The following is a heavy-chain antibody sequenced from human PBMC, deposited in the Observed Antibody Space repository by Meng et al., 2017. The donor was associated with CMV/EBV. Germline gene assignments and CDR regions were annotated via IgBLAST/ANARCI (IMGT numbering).Heavy chain of an antibody. D-gene: IGHD3-10*01. CDR3: ARHTLYYYGSGSYSFAAVVSGEYYYYYGMDV. CDR2: ISSSGSTR. CDR1: GFTFSDYY. Sequence: GGSLRLSCAASGFTFSDYYMSWIRQAPGKGLEWVSYISSSGSTRYYADSVKGRFTISRDNAKNSLYLQMNSLRAEDTAVYYCARHTLYYYGSGSYSFAAVVSGEYYYYYGMDVWGQGTTVTVSS. V-gene: IGHV3-11*01. J-gene: IGHJ6*02.